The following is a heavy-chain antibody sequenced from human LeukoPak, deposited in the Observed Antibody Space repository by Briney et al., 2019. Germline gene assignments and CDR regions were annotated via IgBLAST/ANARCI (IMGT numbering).Heavy chain of an antibody. CDR3: AKAPAAATKYYYGMDV. CDR1: GFIFSSYA. J-gene: IGHJ6*02. CDR2: ISGSGGAT. D-gene: IGHD6-13*01. V-gene: IGHV3-23*01. Sequence: PGGSLRLSCAASGFIFSSYAMSWVRQAPGKGLEWVSAISGSGGATYYADSVKGRFTISRDNSKNTLFLHMNSLRVEDTAVYYCAKAPAAATKYYYGMDVWGQGTTVTVSS.